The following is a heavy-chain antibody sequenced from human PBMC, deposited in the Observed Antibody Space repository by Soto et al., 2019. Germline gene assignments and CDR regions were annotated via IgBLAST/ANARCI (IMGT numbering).Heavy chain of an antibody. CDR2: IYYSGST. J-gene: IGHJ5*02. CDR1: GGSISSSSYY. Sequence: QLQLQESGPGLVKPSETLSLTCTVSGGSISSSSYYWGWIRQPPGKGLEWIGSIYYSGSTYYNPSLKSRVTISVDTSKNQFSLKLSSVTAADTAVYYCARPATVGATIQAWFDPWGQGTLVTVSS. CDR3: ARPATVGATIQAWFDP. V-gene: IGHV4-39*01. D-gene: IGHD1-26*01.